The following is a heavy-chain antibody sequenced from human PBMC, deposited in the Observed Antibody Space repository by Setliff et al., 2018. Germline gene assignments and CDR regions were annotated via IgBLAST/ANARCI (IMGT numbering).Heavy chain of an antibody. D-gene: IGHD2-15*01. CDR2: IVDNAFT. CDR1: GGSISSYY. CDR3: AREVICGGASRYSAWLDS. Sequence: SETLSLTCTVSGGSISSYYWGWFRQPPGRGLEWSGYIVDNAFTHYSPSLWSRVTMLVDTSKQQFSLTLRSVTAADTAVYYCAREVICGGASRYSAWLDSWGQGILVTVSS. J-gene: IGHJ5*01. V-gene: IGHV4-59*01.